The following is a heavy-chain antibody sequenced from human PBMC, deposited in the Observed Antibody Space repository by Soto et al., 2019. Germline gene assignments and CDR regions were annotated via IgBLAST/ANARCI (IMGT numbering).Heavy chain of an antibody. CDR2: IKQDGSEK. CDR1: GFTFSSYW. Sequence: EVQLVESGGGLVQPGGSLRLSCAASGFTFSSYWMSWVRQAPGKGLEWVANIKQDGSEKYYVDSVKGRFTISRDNAKNSLYLQMNSLRAEDTAVYYCARDRYSYYDFWSGSLPYYYFGMDVWGQGTTVTVS. D-gene: IGHD3-3*01. J-gene: IGHJ6*02. V-gene: IGHV3-7*01. CDR3: ARDRYSYYDFWSGSLPYYYFGMDV.